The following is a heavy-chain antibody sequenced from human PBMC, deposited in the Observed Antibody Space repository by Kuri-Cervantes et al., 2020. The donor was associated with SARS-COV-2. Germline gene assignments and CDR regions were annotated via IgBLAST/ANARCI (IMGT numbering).Heavy chain of an antibody. D-gene: IGHD3-9*01. Sequence: LKISCAASGFTFSSYAMSWVRQAPGKGLEWVSAISGSGGSTYYADSVKGRFTISRDNSKNTLYLQMNSLRAEDTAVYYCAYGTYYDILTGYLDFDYWGQGTLVTVSS. CDR2: ISGSGGST. J-gene: IGHJ4*02. CDR3: AYGTYYDILTGYLDFDY. V-gene: IGHV3-23*01. CDR1: GFTFSSYA.